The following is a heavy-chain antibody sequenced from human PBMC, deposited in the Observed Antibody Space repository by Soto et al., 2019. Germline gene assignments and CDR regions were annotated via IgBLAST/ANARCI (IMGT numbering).Heavy chain of an antibody. CDR3: ARDSTGYSSSWLYYYYYFMDV. Sequence: ASVKVSCKASGYTFTSYAMHWVRQAPGQRLEWIGWINAGNGNTKYSQMFQGRVTITRDTSASTAYMELSSLRSEDTAVYYCARDSTGYSSSWLYYYYYFMDVWGKGTTVTVSS. CDR1: GYTFTSYA. J-gene: IGHJ6*03. CDR2: INAGNGNT. D-gene: IGHD6-13*01. V-gene: IGHV1-3*01.